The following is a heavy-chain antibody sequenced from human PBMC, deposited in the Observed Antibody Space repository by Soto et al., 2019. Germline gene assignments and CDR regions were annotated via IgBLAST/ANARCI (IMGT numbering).Heavy chain of an antibody. Sequence: PGGSLRLSCAASGFTFSLYWMSWVRRAPGKGLEWVANIKEDGSDKYYVDSVKGRFTISRDNAKNSLYLQLDSLRGEDTALYYCARDLSPGEAANGYYDAFDIWGQGTVVTVSS. V-gene: IGHV3-7*01. CDR2: IKEDGSDK. J-gene: IGHJ3*02. CDR3: ARDLSPGEAANGYYDAFDI. D-gene: IGHD3-22*01. CDR1: GFTFSLYW.